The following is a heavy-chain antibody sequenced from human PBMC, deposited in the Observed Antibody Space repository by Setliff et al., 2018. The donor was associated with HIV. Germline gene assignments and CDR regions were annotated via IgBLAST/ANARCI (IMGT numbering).Heavy chain of an antibody. J-gene: IGHJ4*02. CDR3: ARDRSFSGIAVAPTGLGY. CDR2: IYYTGST. D-gene: IGHD6-19*01. Sequence: PSETLSLTCTVPGDSVSGYYWTWIRQPPGKGLEWIGDIYYTGSTNYNPSLKSRVTISVDTSKNQFSLKLSSVTAADTAVYYCARDRSFSGIAVAPTGLGYWGQGTLVTVSS. CDR1: GDSVSGYY. V-gene: IGHV4-59*02.